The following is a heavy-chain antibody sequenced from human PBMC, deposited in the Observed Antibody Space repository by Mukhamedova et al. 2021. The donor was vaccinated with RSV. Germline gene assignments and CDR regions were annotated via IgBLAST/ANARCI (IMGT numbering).Heavy chain of an antibody. J-gene: IGHJ4*02. CDR3: ARSPFDY. V-gene: IGHV3-30*04. CDR2: ISYDGSNK. Sequence: EWVAVISYDGSNKYYADSVKGRFTISRDNSKNTLYLQMNSLRAEDTAVYYCARSPFDYWGQGTLVTVPS.